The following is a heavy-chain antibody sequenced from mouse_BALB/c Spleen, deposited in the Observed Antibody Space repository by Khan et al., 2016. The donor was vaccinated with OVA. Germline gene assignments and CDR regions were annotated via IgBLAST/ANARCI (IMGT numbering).Heavy chain of an antibody. J-gene: IGHJ3*01. Sequence: VQLQQSGPGLVQPSQSLSITCTVSGFSLTSYGVHWVRQSPGKGLEWLGVIWSVGSTDYNAAFTSRLNISKDNSKSQAFFKMNSLQANDTAIYYWARNYDYDEGLAYWGQGTLVTVSA. CDR3: ARNYDYDEGLAY. CDR1: GFSLTSYG. CDR2: IWSVGST. V-gene: IGHV2-2*02. D-gene: IGHD2-4*01.